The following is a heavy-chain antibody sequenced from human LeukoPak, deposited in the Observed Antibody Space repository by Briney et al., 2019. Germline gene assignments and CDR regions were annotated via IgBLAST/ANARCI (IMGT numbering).Heavy chain of an antibody. CDR1: GGSISGYY. V-gene: IGHV4-4*07. CDR2: IYASGST. Sequence: SETLSLTCTVSGGSISGYYCSWIRQPAGKGLEWIGRIYASGSTNYNPSLKSRVTMSVDTSKNQFSLKLSSVTAADTAVYYCARGDVGYRSSTSCYDAFDIWGQGTMVTVSS. CDR3: ARGDVGYRSSTSCYDAFDI. J-gene: IGHJ3*02. D-gene: IGHD2-2*01.